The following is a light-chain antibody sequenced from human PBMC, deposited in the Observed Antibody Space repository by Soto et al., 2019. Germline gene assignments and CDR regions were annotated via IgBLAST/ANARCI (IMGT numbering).Light chain of an antibody. CDR1: SGHSSYA. CDR2: LNSNGSH. Sequence: HPVLTQSPSASASLGASVKLTCTLSSGHSSYAIAWHQQQPEKGPRYLMKLNSNGSHSKGDGIPDRFSGSSSGAERYLTISSLQSEDEADYYCQTWGTGYAVFGGGTQLTVL. V-gene: IGLV4-69*01. J-gene: IGLJ7*01. CDR3: QTWGTGYAV.